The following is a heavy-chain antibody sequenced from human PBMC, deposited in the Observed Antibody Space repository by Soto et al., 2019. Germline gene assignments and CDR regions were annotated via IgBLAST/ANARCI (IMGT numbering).Heavy chain of an antibody. CDR1: GFSLSTSGVG. Sequence: QITLKESGPTLVKPTQTLTLTCTFSGFSLSTSGVGVGWIRQPPGKALEWLALIYWDDDKRYSPSLKSRLTITKDPSKNQVVLTMTNMAPVDTATYYCAHCLKVGYYFYGMDVWGQGTTVTVSS. CDR3: AHCLKVGYYFYGMDV. J-gene: IGHJ6*02. CDR2: IYWDDDK. V-gene: IGHV2-5*02. D-gene: IGHD1-26*01.